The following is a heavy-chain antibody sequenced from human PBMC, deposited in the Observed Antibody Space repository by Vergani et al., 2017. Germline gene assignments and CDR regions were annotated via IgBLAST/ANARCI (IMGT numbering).Heavy chain of an antibody. V-gene: IGHV1-2*04. CDR1: GYTFTGYY. CDR3: ANAYSSSPDQCGMDVWGPALDGAPMDV. Sequence: QVQLVQSGAEVKKPGASVKVSCKASGYTFTGYYMHWVRQAPGQGLEWMGWINPNSGGTNYAQKFQGWVTMTRDTSISTAYMELSRLRSDDTAVYYCANAYSSSPDQCGMDVWGPALDGAPMDVWGQGTTVTVSS. J-gene: IGHJ6*02. CDR2: INPNSGGT. D-gene: IGHD6-6*01.